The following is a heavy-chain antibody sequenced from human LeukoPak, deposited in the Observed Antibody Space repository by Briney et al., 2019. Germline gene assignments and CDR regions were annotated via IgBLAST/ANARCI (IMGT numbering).Heavy chain of an antibody. CDR2: INHSGST. CDR1: GGSFSGYY. V-gene: IGHV4-34*01. D-gene: IGHD3-22*01. Sequence: SETLSLTCAVYGGSFSGYYWSWIRQPPGKGLEWIGEINHSGSTNYNPSLKSRVTISVDTSKNQFSLKLSSVTAADTAVYYCARGLKKVTTGFGYWGQGTLVTVSS. CDR3: ARGLKKVTTGFGY. J-gene: IGHJ4*02.